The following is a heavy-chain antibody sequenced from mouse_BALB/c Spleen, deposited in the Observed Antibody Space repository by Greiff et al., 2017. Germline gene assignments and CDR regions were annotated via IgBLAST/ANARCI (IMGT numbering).Heavy chain of an antibody. J-gene: IGHJ3*01. CDR2: IYPYNGGT. D-gene: IGHD1-1*01. V-gene: IGHV1S29*02. CDR1: GYTFTDYN. Sequence: EVQLQQSGPELVKPGASVKISCKASGYTFTDYNMHWVKQSHGKSLEWIGYIYPYNGGTGYNQKFKSKATLTVDNSSSTAYMELRSLTSEDSAVYYGARGHYYSNSAWFAYWGQGTLVTVSA. CDR3: ARGHYYSNSAWFAY.